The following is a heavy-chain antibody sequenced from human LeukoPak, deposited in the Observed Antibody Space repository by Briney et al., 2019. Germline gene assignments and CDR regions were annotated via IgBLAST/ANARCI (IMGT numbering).Heavy chain of an antibody. CDR1: GFTFSDYY. CDR3: ARDGYGSGGRCYSGGTAPIDY. V-gene: IGHV3-11*04. D-gene: IGHD2-15*01. Sequence: GGSLRLSCAASGFTFSDYYMSWIRQAPGKGLEWVSYISSSGSTTYYAHSVKGRFTISRDNAKNSLYLQMNSLRAEDTAVYYCARDGYGSGGRCYSGGTAPIDYWGQGTLATASS. CDR2: ISSSGSTT. J-gene: IGHJ4*02.